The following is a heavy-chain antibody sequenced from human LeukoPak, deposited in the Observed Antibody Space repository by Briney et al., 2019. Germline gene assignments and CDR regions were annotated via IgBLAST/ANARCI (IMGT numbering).Heavy chain of an antibody. CDR3: AKDRHGYDRIIEY. D-gene: IGHD5-12*01. CDR2: ISGSGSST. CDR1: GFTFSSCA. V-gene: IGHV3-23*01. Sequence: GGSLRLSCAASGFTFSSCAMRWVRQAPGKGLEWVSAISGSGSSTYYADSVQGRFTISRDNSKNTLYLQMNSLRVEDTAVYYCAKDRHGYDRIIEYWGQGTLVTVSS. J-gene: IGHJ4*02.